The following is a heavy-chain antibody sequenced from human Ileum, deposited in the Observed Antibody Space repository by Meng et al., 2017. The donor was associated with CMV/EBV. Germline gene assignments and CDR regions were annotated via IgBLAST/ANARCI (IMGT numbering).Heavy chain of an antibody. CDR2: IRSDGGST. Sequence: GGSLRLSCEGSGFTFSSYATNWVRQAPGKGLEWLANIRSDGGSTYYLESLKGRFTISRDNGKNSLFLEMNSLRAEDTAVYYCARDPFRDGIWGQGKMVTVSS. CDR3: ARDPFRDGI. V-gene: IGHV3-7*03. J-gene: IGHJ4*02. CDR1: GFTFSSYA.